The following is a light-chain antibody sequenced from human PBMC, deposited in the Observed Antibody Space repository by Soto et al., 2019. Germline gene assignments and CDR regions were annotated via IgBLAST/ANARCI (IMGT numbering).Light chain of an antibody. V-gene: IGLV3-27*01. CDR3: YSAADNIVV. CDR1: VLAKKI. Sequence: SYELTQPSAVSVSPGQTARITCSGDVLAKKICSVVPAEARPGPVLVIYKDSERPSGIPERFSGSSSGTTVTLTISGAQVEDEVDYYCYSAADNIVVFGGGTKVTVL. J-gene: IGLJ2*01. CDR2: KDS.